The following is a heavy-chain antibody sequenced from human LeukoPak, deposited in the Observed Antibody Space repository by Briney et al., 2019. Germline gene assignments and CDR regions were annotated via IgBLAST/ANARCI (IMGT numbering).Heavy chain of an antibody. D-gene: IGHD4-17*01. CDR2: INPNRGGT. CDR3: ARDGDYLGLFDY. CDR1: GYTFTGYY. Sequence: ASVKVSCKASGYTFTGYYMHWVRQAPGQGLEWMGWINPNRGGTNYAQKFQGRVTMTRDTSISTAYMELRRLRSDDTAVYYCARDGDYLGLFDYCPQGTQLTVSS. V-gene: IGHV1-2*02. J-gene: IGHJ4*02.